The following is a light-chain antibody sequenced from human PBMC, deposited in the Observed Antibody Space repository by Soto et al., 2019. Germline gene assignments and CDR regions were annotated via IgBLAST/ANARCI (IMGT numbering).Light chain of an antibody. CDR1: QDISNY. J-gene: IGKJ2*01. V-gene: IGKV1-33*01. Sequence: DIQMTQSPSSLSVSVGDRVTITCQARQDISNYLNWYQQKPGKAPKLLIYDASNLETGVPSRFSGSGSGTDFTFTISSLQPEDIATYYCQQYDNLPPYTFGQGTKLEIK. CDR3: QQYDNLPPYT. CDR2: DAS.